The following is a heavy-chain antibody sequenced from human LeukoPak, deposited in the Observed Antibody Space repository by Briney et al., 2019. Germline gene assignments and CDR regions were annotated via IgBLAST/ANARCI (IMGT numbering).Heavy chain of an antibody. CDR1: GFTFSTFA. D-gene: IGHD6-13*01. CDR2: ISGSGGST. J-gene: IGHJ4*02. Sequence: GGSLRLPCAASGFTFSTFAMSWVRQAPEKGLKWVSAISGSGGSTYYTDSVKGRFTISRDSSKNTLYLQMNSLRADDTAVYYCAEGGSGAAKGKYYFDYWGPGTLVTVSS. V-gene: IGHV3-23*01. CDR3: AEGGSGAAKGKYYFDY.